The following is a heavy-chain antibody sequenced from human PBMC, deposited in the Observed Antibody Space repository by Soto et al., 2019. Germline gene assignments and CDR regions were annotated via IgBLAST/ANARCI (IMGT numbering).Heavy chain of an antibody. V-gene: IGHV1-3*01. CDR3: ARVRVHYDSSGYDD. Sequence: ASVKVSCKASGYTFTSYAMHWVRQAPGQRLEWMGWINAGNGNTKYSQKFQGRVTITRDTSASTAYMELSSLRSEDTAVYYCARVRVHYDSSGYDDRGQGTLVTVSS. CDR1: GYTFTSYA. CDR2: INAGNGNT. J-gene: IGHJ4*02. D-gene: IGHD3-22*01.